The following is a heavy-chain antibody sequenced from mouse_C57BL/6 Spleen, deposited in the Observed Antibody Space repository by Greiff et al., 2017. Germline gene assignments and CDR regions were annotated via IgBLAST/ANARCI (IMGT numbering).Heavy chain of an antibody. J-gene: IGHJ2*01. CDR3: ARYYYGSSRGYYFDY. D-gene: IGHD1-1*01. CDR1: GYTFTSYW. V-gene: IGHV1-52*01. CDR2: IDPSDSET. Sequence: QVQLQQPGAELVRPGSSVKLSCTASGYTFTSYWMHWVKQRPIQGLEWIGNIDPSDSETHYNQKFKDKATLTVDKSSSTAYMQLSSLTSEDAAVYYCARYYYGSSRGYYFDYWGQGTTLTVSS.